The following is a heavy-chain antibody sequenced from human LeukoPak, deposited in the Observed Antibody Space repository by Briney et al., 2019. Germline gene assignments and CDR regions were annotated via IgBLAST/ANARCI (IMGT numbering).Heavy chain of an antibody. CDR3: AKDLSGNDY. CDR2: ISGSGHST. Sequence: GGSLRLSCAASGFTFSSYAMSWVRQAPGKGLEWVSGISGSGHSTYYADSVKGRFTISRDNSKNTLYLQMNSLGAEDTAVYYCAKDLSGNDYWGQGTLVTVSS. J-gene: IGHJ4*02. CDR1: GFTFSSYA. V-gene: IGHV3-23*01.